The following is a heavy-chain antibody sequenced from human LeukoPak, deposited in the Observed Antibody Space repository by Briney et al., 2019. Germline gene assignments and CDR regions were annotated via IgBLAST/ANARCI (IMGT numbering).Heavy chain of an antibody. J-gene: IGHJ3*02. D-gene: IGHD3-10*01. Sequence: SETLSLTCAVYGESFSGYYWSWIRQPPGKGLEWIGEINHSGSTNYNPSLKSRVTISVDTSKNQFSLKLSSVTAADTAVYYCARGYYGSGSRRAFDIWGQGTMVTVSS. CDR1: GESFSGYY. CDR2: INHSGST. V-gene: IGHV4-34*01. CDR3: ARGYYGSGSRRAFDI.